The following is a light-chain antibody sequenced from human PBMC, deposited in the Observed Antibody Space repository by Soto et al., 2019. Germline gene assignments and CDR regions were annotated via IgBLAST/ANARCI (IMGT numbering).Light chain of an antibody. CDR3: QQYNTYWT. V-gene: IGKV1-5*03. CDR2: KAS. J-gene: IGKJ1*01. Sequence: DIEMTQSPSTLSASLGDRVTITCRASQSISSWFAWYQQKPGKAPKLLIYKASSLESGVPSRFSGSGSGTEFTLTISSLQPDDSATYYCQQYNTYWTFGQGTKVDI. CDR1: QSISSW.